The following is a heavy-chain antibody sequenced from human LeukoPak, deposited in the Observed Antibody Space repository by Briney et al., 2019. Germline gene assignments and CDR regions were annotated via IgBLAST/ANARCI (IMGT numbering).Heavy chain of an antibody. V-gene: IGHV3-11*04. CDR3: ARALEYCSGGSCYSRHYMDV. J-gene: IGHJ6*03. D-gene: IGHD2-15*01. CDR2: ISSSGSTI. CDR1: GFTFSDYY. Sequence: GGSLRLSCAASGFTFSDYYMSWIRQAPGKGLERVSYISSSGSTIYFADSVKGRFTISRDNAKNSLYLQMNSLRAEDTAVYYCARALEYCSGGSCYSRHYMDVWGKGTTVTVSS.